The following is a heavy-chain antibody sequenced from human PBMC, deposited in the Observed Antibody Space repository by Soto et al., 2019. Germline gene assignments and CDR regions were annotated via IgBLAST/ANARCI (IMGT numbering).Heavy chain of an antibody. CDR2: ISGSGGST. J-gene: IGHJ6*02. Sequence: GGSLRLSCAASGFTFSSYAMSWVRQAPGKGLEWVSAISGSGGSTYYADSVKGRFTISRDNSKNTLYLQMNSLRAEDTAVYYCAKDGGSRMAYYYYYGMDVWGQGTTVTVSS. V-gene: IGHV3-23*01. CDR1: GFTFSSYA. CDR3: AKDGGSRMAYYYYYGMDV. D-gene: IGHD2-15*01.